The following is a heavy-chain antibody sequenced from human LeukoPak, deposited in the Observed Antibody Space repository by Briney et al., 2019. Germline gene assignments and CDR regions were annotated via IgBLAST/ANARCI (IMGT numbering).Heavy chain of an antibody. CDR1: GFPFSSYA. D-gene: IGHD1-26*01. CDR3: AKDGYSGSCNDAFDI. Sequence: GGSLRLSFAASGFPFSSYAMGWVRQAPGKGLEWVSAISGSGGSTYYADSVKGRFTISRDNTNNTLYLRKNSMSAEDTAVYYCAKDGYSGSCNDAFDIWGQGTMVTVSS. J-gene: IGHJ3*02. V-gene: IGHV3-23*01. CDR2: ISGSGGST.